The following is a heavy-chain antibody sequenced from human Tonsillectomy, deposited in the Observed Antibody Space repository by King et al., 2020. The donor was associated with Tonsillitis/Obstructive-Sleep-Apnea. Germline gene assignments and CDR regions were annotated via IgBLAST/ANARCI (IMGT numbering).Heavy chain of an antibody. D-gene: IGHD5-18*01. Sequence: QLQESGPGLVKPSETLSLTCTVSGGSISSSSYYWGWIRQPPGKGLEWIGSIYYSGSTYYNPSLKSRVTISVDTSKNRFSLKLSSVTAADTAVYYCAGHTMVNSYFDCWGQGTLVTVSS. CDR1: GGSISSSSYY. J-gene: IGHJ4*02. V-gene: IGHV4-39*01. CDR3: AGHTMVNSYFDC. CDR2: IYYSGST.